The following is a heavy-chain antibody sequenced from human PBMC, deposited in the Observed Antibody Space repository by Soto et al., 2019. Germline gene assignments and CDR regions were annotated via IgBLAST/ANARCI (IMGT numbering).Heavy chain of an antibody. J-gene: IGHJ3*01. V-gene: IGHV3-23*01. CDR1: GFTFSSSG. CDR3: ANHGGFDF. CDR2: ISVRGDYR. D-gene: IGHD4-17*01. Sequence: EGQLLQSGGGLVQPGESLRVSCEDSGFTFSSSGMSWVRKAPGKGLEWVSSISVRGDYRYYADSVKGRFTISRDNSKNTLYLQMNSLTAEDTAVYYCANHGGFDFWGQGTMVAVSS.